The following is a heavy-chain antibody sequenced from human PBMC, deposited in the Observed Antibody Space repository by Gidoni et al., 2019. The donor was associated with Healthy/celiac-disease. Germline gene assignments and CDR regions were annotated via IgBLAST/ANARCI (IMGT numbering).Heavy chain of an antibody. CDR3: ARDNYYGSGCPPSP. Sequence: QVQLVESGGGVVQPGRSLRLPGAAPGFTLSSYGLHWVRQAPGKGLEWVAVIWYDGSNKYYADSVKGRFTISRDNSKNTLYLQMNSLRAEDTAVYYCARDNYYGSGCPPSPWGQGTLVTVSS. CDR2: IWYDGSNK. J-gene: IGHJ5*02. V-gene: IGHV3-33*01. CDR1: GFTLSSYG. D-gene: IGHD3-10*01.